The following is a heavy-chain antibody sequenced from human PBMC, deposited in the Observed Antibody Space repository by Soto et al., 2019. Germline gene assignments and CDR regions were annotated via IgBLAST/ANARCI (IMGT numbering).Heavy chain of an antibody. V-gene: IGHV1-69*01. CDR2: IIPIFGTA. J-gene: IGHJ2*01. CDR1: GGTFSSYS. D-gene: IGHD3-16*01. Sequence: QVQLVQSGAEVKKPGSSVKVSCQASGGTFSSYSINWVRQAPGQGLEWMGGIIPIFGTANYAQKFQGRVTLTADESTSTAHMELSSLRNEDTAVYYCARPFQSWPGGWYFDLWGRGTRVTVSS. CDR3: ARPFQSWPGGWYFDL.